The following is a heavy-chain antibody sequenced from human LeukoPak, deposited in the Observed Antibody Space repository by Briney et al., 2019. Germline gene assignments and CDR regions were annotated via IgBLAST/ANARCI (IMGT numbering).Heavy chain of an antibody. V-gene: IGHV3-23*01. J-gene: IGHJ4*02. Sequence: GGSLRLSCAASGFTFSSYAMSWVRQAPGKGLEWVSAISGSGGRTYYADSVKGRFTISRDNSKNTLYLQMNSLRAEDTAVYYCAKDSSGYYWSAFDYWGQGTLVTVSS. CDR2: ISGSGGRT. CDR1: GFTFSSYA. D-gene: IGHD3-22*01. CDR3: AKDSSGYYWSAFDY.